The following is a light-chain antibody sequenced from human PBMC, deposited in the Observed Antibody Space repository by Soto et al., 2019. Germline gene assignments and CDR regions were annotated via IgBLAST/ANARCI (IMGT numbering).Light chain of an antibody. Sequence: EIVLTQSPGTLSLSPGERATLSCRASQSVSSSYLAWYQQKPGQAPRLLIYGASSRATGIPDRFSGSGSGTDLTLTISRLEPEDFAVHYCQQYGSSPAITFGQGTRLEIK. V-gene: IGKV3-20*01. CDR1: QSVSSSY. CDR2: GAS. J-gene: IGKJ5*01. CDR3: QQYGSSPAIT.